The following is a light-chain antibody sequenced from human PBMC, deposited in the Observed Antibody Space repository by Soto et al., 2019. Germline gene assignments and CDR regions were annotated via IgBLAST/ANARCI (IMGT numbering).Light chain of an antibody. CDR1: QSVRDN. Sequence: EILLTQSPGALAVSPGEVATLSCRASQSVRDNLAWYQQKPGQAPRLLIYRASIRATGVPARFSGSGSGTEFTLTISGLQSEDVSIYFCQQRYNWPRVTFGQGTRLEI. CDR3: QQRYNWPRVT. V-gene: IGKV3-15*01. J-gene: IGKJ5*01. CDR2: RAS.